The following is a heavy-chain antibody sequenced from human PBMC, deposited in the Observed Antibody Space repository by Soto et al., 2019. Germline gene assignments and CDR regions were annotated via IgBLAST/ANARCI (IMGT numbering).Heavy chain of an antibody. CDR3: AFIHWSSSTNYRYYNIDV. Sequence: QVRLVQSGAVMKMPGSSVKVSCKASGGTFSTSAFSWVRQAPGQGLEWMGGIIPTLGTPDYAQKFQGRLTVTADESTTAVHMELSSLRSEDSALYYCAFIHWSSSTNYRYYNIDVWGQGTTVTVSS. D-gene: IGHD3-3*01. CDR2: IIPTLGTP. J-gene: IGHJ6*02. V-gene: IGHV1-69*01. CDR1: GGTFSTSA.